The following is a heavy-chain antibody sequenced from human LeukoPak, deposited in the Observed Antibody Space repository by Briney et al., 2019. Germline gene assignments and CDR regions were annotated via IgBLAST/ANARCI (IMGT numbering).Heavy chain of an antibody. CDR3: ARYYYDSSGYYPQFDY. Sequence: PGGSRRLSCAASGFTFSGSWMHWVRQAPGKGLVWVSRINEDGSITNYADSAKGRFTISRDNAKNSLYLQMNSLRAEDTAVYYCARYYYDSSGYYPQFDYWGQGTLVTVSS. J-gene: IGHJ4*02. D-gene: IGHD3-22*01. CDR1: GFTFSGSW. CDR2: INEDGSIT. V-gene: IGHV3-74*01.